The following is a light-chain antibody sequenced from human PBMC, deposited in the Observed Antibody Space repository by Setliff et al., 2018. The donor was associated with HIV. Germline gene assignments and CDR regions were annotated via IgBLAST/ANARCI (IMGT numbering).Light chain of an antibody. Sequence: QSALTQPASVSGSPGQSITISCTGTSSDVGAYNYVSWYQQDPGKAPKLMTYEVSNRPSGVSDRFSGSKSGNTASLTISGLQAEDEADYYCSSYTGSSTLYVFGTGTKVTVL. J-gene: IGLJ1*01. CDR3: SSYTGSSTLYV. CDR2: EVS. CDR1: SSDVGAYNY. V-gene: IGLV2-14*01.